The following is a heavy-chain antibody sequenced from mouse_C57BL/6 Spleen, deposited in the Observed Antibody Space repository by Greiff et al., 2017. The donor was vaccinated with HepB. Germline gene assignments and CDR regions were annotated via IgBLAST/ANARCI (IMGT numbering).Heavy chain of an antibody. CDR3: ARHDDYPD. Sequence: EVQVVESGGDLVKPGGSLKLSCAASGFTFSSYGMSWVRQTPDKRLEWVATISSGGSYTYYPDSVKGRFTISRDNAKNTLYLQMSSLKSEDTAMYYCARHDDYPDWGQGTTLTVSS. CDR1: GFTFSSYG. D-gene: IGHD2-4*01. J-gene: IGHJ2*01. V-gene: IGHV5-6*01. CDR2: ISSGGSYT.